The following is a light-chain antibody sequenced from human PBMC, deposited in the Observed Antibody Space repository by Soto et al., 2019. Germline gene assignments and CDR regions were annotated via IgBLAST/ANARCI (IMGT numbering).Light chain of an antibody. V-gene: IGKV1-39*01. Sequence: DIPMTQSPSSLSASVGDRVTITCRASQSITNFLNWYQQKPGKAPKLLIYAASSSQSGVPSRFSGSGSGTDFTLTISSLQPEDFATYFCQQSYTAVTFGGGTKVEIK. CDR2: AAS. J-gene: IGKJ4*01. CDR3: QQSYTAVT. CDR1: QSITNF.